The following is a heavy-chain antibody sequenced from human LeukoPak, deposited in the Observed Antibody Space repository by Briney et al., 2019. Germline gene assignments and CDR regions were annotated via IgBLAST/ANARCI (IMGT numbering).Heavy chain of an antibody. J-gene: IGHJ4*02. CDR1: GGSISSSSYY. D-gene: IGHD5-18*01. Sequence: SETLSLTCTVSGGSISSSSYYWGWIRQPPGKGLEWIGSIYYSGSTYYNPSLKSRVTISVDTSKNQFSLKLSSVTAADTAVYYCARGVIQLWSAPFDYWGQGTLVTVSS. CDR3: ARGVIQLWSAPFDY. CDR2: IYYSGST. V-gene: IGHV4-39*07.